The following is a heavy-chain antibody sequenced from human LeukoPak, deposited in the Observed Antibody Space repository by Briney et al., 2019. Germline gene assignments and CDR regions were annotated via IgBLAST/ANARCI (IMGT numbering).Heavy chain of an antibody. Sequence: SETLSLTCAVYGGSFSGYYWSWIRQPPGKGLEWIGEINHSGSTNYNPSLKSRVTISVDTSKNQFSLKLSSVTAADTAAYYCARHYGDYIFDYWGQGTLVTVSS. J-gene: IGHJ4*02. D-gene: IGHD4-17*01. CDR2: INHSGST. CDR3: ARHYGDYIFDY. V-gene: IGHV4-34*01. CDR1: GGSFSGYY.